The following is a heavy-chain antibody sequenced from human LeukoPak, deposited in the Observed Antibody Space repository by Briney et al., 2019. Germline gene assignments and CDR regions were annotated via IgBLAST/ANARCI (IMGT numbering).Heavy chain of an antibody. V-gene: IGHV3-21*01. CDR3: ARDARIPPELGWFDP. J-gene: IGHJ5*02. Sequence: PGGSLRLSCAASGFTFSSYSMNWVRQAPGKGLEWVSSISSSSSYIYYADSVKGRFTISRDNAKSSLYLQMNSLRAEDTAVYYCARDARIPPELGWFDPWGQGTLVTVSS. CDR2: ISSSSSYI. D-gene: IGHD7-27*01. CDR1: GFTFSSYS.